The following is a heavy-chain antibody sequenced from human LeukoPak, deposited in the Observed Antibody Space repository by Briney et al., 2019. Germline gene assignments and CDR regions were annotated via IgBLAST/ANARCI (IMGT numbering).Heavy chain of an antibody. CDR3: ARDGPPDILTGTYYGMDV. CDR1: GGSISSYY. V-gene: IGHV4-59*01. Sequence: SETLSLTCTVSGGSISSYYWSWIRQPPGKGLEWIGYIYYSGSTNYNPSLKSRVTISVDTSKNQFSPKLSSVTAADTAVYYCARDGPPDILTGTYYGMDVWGKGTTVTVSS. J-gene: IGHJ6*04. CDR2: IYYSGST. D-gene: IGHD3-9*01.